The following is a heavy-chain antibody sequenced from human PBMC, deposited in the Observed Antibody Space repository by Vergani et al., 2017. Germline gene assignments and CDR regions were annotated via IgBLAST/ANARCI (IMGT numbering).Heavy chain of an antibody. CDR3: ARMTHSSSWYWEAFDI. CDR2: IIPIFGTA. D-gene: IGHD6-13*01. V-gene: IGHV1-69*01. CDR1: GGPFSSYA. Sequence: QVQLVQSGAEVKKPGSPVKVSCKASGGPFSSYAISWVRQAPGQGLEWMGGIIPIFGTANYAQKFQGRATITADESTSTAYMGLSSLRSEDTAVYYCARMTHSSSWYWEAFDIWGQGTMVTVSS. J-gene: IGHJ3*02.